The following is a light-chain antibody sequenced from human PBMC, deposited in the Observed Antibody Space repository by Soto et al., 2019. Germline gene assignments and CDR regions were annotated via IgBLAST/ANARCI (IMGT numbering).Light chain of an antibody. CDR2: SAS. Sequence: DVPITHNTPKQSSSVGDIVTVTSRASQNIRTYLNWYQQKPGRAPKLLIHSASALPSGVPSRFSGSGSGTEFTLTMSGLQPEDFATYYCQQGHSPPYTVGQGTKVDIK. V-gene: IGKV1-39*01. J-gene: IGKJ2*01. CDR3: QQGHSPPYT. CDR1: QNIRTY.